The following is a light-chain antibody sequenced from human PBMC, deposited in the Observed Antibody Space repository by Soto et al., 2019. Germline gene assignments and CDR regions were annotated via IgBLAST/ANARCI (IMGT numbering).Light chain of an antibody. CDR3: QQRYTWPLS. CDR1: QGIFSH. J-gene: IGKJ4*01. Sequence: IVLTQSPATLSLSPGERATLSCRASQGIFSHLDWFQQKPGQAPRLLIYATSNRASGVPARFSGSGSWTDFTLTISSLEPEDFAVYYCQQRYTWPLSFGGGTKVEIK. V-gene: IGKV3-11*01. CDR2: ATS.